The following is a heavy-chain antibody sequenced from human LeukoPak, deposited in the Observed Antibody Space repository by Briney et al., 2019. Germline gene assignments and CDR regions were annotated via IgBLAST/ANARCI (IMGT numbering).Heavy chain of an antibody. CDR2: IYTSGST. V-gene: IGHV4-61*02. J-gene: IGHJ6*03. D-gene: IGHD1-14*01. CDR1: GGSISSGSYY. CDR3: ARDGRLGTYYYYYYMDV. Sequence: SQTLSLTCTVSGGSISSGSYYWRWIRQPAGKGLEWIGRIYTSGSTNYNPSLKSRVTISVDTSKNQFSLKLSSVTAADTAVYYCARDGRLGTYYYYYYMDVWGKGTTVTVSS.